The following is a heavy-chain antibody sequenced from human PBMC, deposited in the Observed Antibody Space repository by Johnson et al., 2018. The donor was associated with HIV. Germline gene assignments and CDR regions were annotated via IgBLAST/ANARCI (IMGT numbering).Heavy chain of an antibody. CDR1: GFTFSSYG. CDR2: IRYDGSNK. V-gene: IGHV3-30*02. CDR3: AKLGGSGNAFDI. J-gene: IGHJ3*02. Sequence: QVQLVESGGGVVQPGVSLRLSCAASGFTFSSYGMHWVRQAPGKGLEWVAFIRYDGSNKYYADSVKGRFTISRDNSKNTLYLQMNSLRAEDTAVYYCAKLGGSGNAFDIWGQGTMVTVSS. D-gene: IGHD3-10*01.